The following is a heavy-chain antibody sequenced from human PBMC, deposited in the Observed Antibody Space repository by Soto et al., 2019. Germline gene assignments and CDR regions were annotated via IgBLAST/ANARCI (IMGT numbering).Heavy chain of an antibody. J-gene: IGHJ3*02. CDR1: GFTFSNAW. D-gene: IGHD6-19*01. CDR3: TTNPIFSCGWYEELAFDI. V-gene: IGHV3-15*07. CDR2: IKSKTGGGTT. Sequence: EVQLVESGGGLVKPGGSLRLSCAASGFTFSNAWMNWVRQAPGKGLEWVGRIKSKTGGGTTDYAAHVKGRFTISRDDTKNTLYLQMNRLKSEDKDVYYRTTNPIFSCGWYEELAFDIWGQGTMVTVS.